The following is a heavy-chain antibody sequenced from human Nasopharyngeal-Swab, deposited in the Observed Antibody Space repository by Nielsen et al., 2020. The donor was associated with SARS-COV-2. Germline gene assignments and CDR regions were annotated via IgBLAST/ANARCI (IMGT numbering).Heavy chain of an antibody. V-gene: IGHV3-23*01. CDR2: ISGSGDISGSGGST. J-gene: IGHJ4*02. Sequence: GGSPRLSCVASGYPFRTYGMSWVRQAPGKGLEWVSAISGSGDISGSGGSTYYADSVKGRFTISRDNSKNTLSLQMNSLRAEDTAVYYCAKDLRGPYFFWGQGTLVTVSS. CDR1: GYPFRTYG. D-gene: IGHD2/OR15-2a*01. CDR3: AKDLRGPYFF.